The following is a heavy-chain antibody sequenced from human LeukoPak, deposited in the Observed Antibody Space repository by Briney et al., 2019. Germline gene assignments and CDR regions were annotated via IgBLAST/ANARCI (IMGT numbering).Heavy chain of an antibody. V-gene: IGHV1-18*01. CDR2: ISAYNGDT. CDR3: ARDHTAARPNWFDP. J-gene: IGHJ5*02. D-gene: IGHD6-6*01. CDR1: VYTFTTYG. Sequence: ASVTVSFKASVYTFTTYGITWLRQAPGQGLEWMEWISAYNGDTNYAQKLQSRVTMTTDTSTSTAYMELRSLRSDDTAVYYCARDHTAARPNWFDPWGQGTMVTVSS.